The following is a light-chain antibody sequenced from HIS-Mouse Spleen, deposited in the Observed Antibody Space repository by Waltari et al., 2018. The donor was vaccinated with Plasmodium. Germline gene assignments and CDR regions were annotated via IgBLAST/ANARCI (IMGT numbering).Light chain of an antibody. V-gene: IGKV3-11*01. J-gene: IGKJ5*01. CDR1: QSVSSY. CDR3: QQRSNWPPT. Sequence: EIVLTQSPATLSLSPGERATLSCRASQSVSSYLAWYQQKPGQAPRLLIYDASNRATGIPARFSGSGSGTDFTPTISSLEPEDFALYYCQQRSNWPPTFGQGTRLEIK. CDR2: DAS.